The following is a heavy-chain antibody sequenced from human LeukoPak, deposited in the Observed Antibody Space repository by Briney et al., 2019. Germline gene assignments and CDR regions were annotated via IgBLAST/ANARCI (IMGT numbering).Heavy chain of an antibody. Sequence: GGSLRLSCAASGFTFSSYAMHWVRQAPGKGLECVSAISSDGGSTYYANSVKGRFTISRDNSKNTLYLQMGSLRAEAMAVYYWARVSGPSGGRLEYWGQGTLVTVSS. J-gene: IGHJ4*02. CDR1: GFTFSSYA. V-gene: IGHV3-64*01. CDR2: ISSDGGST. CDR3: ARVSGPSGGRLEY. D-gene: IGHD3-10*01.